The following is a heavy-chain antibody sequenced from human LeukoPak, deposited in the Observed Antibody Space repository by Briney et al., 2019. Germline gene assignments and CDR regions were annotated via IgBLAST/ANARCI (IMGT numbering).Heavy chain of an antibody. CDR1: GLTFSSYA. D-gene: IGHD6-19*01. V-gene: IGHV3-23*01. CDR2: ISGSGDST. CDR3: AKAENSGWYDY. Sequence: GGSLRLSCAASGLTFSSYAMSWVRHAPGQGLEWVSAISGSGDSTYYADSVKGRFTISRDNSNNTLYLQMNSLRAEDTAVYYCAKAENSGWYDYWGQGTLVTVSS. J-gene: IGHJ4*02.